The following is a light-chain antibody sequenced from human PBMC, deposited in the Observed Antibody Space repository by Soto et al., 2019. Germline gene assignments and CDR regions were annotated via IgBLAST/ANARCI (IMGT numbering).Light chain of an antibody. V-gene: IGKV3-11*01. CDR2: DAS. Sequence: EIVFTQSPGTLSLSPGERATLSCRASQSFGSDYLAWCQQKPGQAPRLLIYDASNTATGIPARFSGSGSGTDFTLTISSLEPEDFAVYYCQQRSNWLTFGGGTKVDIK. J-gene: IGKJ4*01. CDR3: QQRSNWLT. CDR1: QSFGSDY.